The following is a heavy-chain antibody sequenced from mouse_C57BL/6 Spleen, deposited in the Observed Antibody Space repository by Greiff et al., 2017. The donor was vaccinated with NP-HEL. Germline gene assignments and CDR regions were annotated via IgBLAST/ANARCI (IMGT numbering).Heavy chain of an antibody. V-gene: IGHV1-52*01. Sequence: VQLQQPGAELVRPGSSVKLSCKASGYTFTSYWMHWVKQRPIQGLEWIGNIDPSDSETHYNQKFKDKATLTVDKSSSTAYMQLSSLTSEDSAVYYCARYDGYYGYYAMDYWGQGTSVTVSS. D-gene: IGHD2-3*01. CDR2: IDPSDSET. CDR1: GYTFTSYW. J-gene: IGHJ4*01. CDR3: ARYDGYYGYYAMDY.